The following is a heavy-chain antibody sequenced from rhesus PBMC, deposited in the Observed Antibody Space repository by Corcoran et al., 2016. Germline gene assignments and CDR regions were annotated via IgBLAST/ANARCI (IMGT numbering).Heavy chain of an antibody. CDR3: ARESSGYSYGLDS. Sequence: QVQLQESGPGLVKPSETLSLTCAVSGGSISSSNWWSWIRQPPGKGLEWIGYYSSSRGSTYYNPSLKSRVTISKDTSKNQFSLKLSSVTAADTAVYYCARESSGYSYGLDSWGQGVVVTVSS. CDR1: GGSISSSNW. D-gene: IGHD5-24*01. CDR2: YSSSRGST. V-gene: IGHV4S19*01. J-gene: IGHJ6*01.